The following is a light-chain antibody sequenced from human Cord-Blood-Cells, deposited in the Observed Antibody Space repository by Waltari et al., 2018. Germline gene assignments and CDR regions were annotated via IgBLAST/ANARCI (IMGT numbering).Light chain of an antibody. CDR2: EVS. V-gene: IGLV2-23*02. J-gene: IGLJ1*01. CDR3: CSYAGSSTYV. CDR1: SSDVGSYNL. Sequence: QSALTQPASVSGSPGQSLTISCTGTSSDVGSYNLVSWYQQHPGKAPKLMIYEVSTRPSGVSNRFSGSKSGNTASLTISGLQAEDEADYYGCSYAGSSTYVFGTGTKVTGL.